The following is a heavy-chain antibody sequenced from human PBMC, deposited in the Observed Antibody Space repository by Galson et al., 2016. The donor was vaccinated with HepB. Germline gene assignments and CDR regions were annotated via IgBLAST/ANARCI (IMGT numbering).Heavy chain of an antibody. Sequence: SLRLSCAASGFTFSVYWMHWVRQVPGKGLEWVSRITGDGSGSTSADSVKGRFTISRDNAMNTVYLQLNSLRVEDPAVYYFARAGGVRWLDVWGQGTTVTVAS. D-gene: IGHD3-10*01. V-gene: IGHV3-74*01. J-gene: IGHJ6*02. CDR2: ITGDGSGS. CDR1: GFTFSVYW. CDR3: ARAGGVRWLDV.